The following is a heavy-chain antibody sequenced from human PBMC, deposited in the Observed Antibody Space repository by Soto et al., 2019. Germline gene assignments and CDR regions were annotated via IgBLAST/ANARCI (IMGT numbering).Heavy chain of an antibody. CDR3: ARVGRILYSFDP. Sequence: TLSLTCTVSGGSISSGGYYWSWIRQHPGNGLEWIGYIYYSGSTYYNPSLKSRVTISVDTSKNQFSLKLSSVTAADTAVYYCARVGRILYSFDPWGQGTLVTVS. CDR1: GGSISSGGYY. CDR2: IYYSGST. V-gene: IGHV4-31*03. J-gene: IGHJ5*02. D-gene: IGHD2-15*01.